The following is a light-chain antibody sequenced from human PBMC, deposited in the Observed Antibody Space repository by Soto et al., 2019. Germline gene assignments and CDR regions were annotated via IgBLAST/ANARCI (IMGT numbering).Light chain of an antibody. CDR1: QSVSGYY. CDR2: GAS. Sequence: IVLTQSPGTLSLSPGERATLSCRASQSVSGYYLAWYQQKPGQAPRLLIYGASSRATGIPDRFSGGGSGTDFTLAISRLEPEDFAVYSCQQYGISPLTFGHGTKVEIK. V-gene: IGKV3-20*01. J-gene: IGKJ1*01. CDR3: QQYGISPLT.